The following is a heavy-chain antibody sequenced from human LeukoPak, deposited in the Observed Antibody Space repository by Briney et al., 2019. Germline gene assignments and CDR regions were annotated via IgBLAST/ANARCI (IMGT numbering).Heavy chain of an antibody. CDR1: GFTFDDYA. CDR3: AKDVYSNRNSNYGGLDY. Sequence: SLRLSCAASGFTFDDYAMHWVRQAPGKGLEWVSGISWKCGSIGYADSVKGRFTISRDNAKNSLYLQMNSLRAEDMALYYCAKDVYSNRNSNYGGLDYWGQGPLDSLSS. D-gene: IGHD4-11*01. V-gene: IGHV3-9*03. CDR2: ISWKCGSI. J-gene: IGHJ4*02.